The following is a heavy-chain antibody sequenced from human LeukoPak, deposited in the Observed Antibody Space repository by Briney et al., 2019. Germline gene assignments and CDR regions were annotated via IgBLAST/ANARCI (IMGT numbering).Heavy chain of an antibody. D-gene: IGHD2-15*01. CDR3: ARGPDADFSGGSCYII. J-gene: IGHJ3*02. Sequence: SETLSLTCAVYGGSFSGYYWNWIRQPPGKGLEWIGEINHSGSTNYNPSLKSRVTISVDTSKNQFSLKLNSVTAADTAMYYCARGPDADFSGGSCYIIWGQGTMVTVSS. V-gene: IGHV4-34*01. CDR1: GGSFSGYY. CDR2: INHSGST.